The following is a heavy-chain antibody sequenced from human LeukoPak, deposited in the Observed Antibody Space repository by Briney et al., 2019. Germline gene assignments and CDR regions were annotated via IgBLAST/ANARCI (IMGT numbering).Heavy chain of an antibody. CDR1: GGSISSSNC. J-gene: IGHJ4*02. V-gene: IGHV4-4*02. CDR3: ARTNWARIDY. Sequence: SETLSLTCAVSGGSISSSNCWRLVRQPPGKGLEWMGEIYHSGTNNYNQSLKGRVTISVDKSKNQFSLKLSTVTSADTAVYYCARTNWARIDYWGQGTLVTVSS. CDR2: IYHSGTN. D-gene: IGHD7-27*01.